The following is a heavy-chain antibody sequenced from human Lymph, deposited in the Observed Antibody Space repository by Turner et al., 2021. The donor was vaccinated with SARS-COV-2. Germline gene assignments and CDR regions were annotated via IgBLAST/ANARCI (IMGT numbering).Heavy chain of an antibody. D-gene: IGHD1-26*01. Sequence: QVQLVESGGGVVQPGRSLRPSRAASGFTFCCDAMHWVRQAPGKGLEWVALISYDGINKYYADSVKGRFTISRDNSKNTLYLQMNSLRAEDTAVYYCARALSGSYFRPFDYWGQGTLVTVSS. CDR1: GFTFCCDA. CDR3: ARALSGSYFRPFDY. V-gene: IGHV3-30-3*01. J-gene: IGHJ4*02. CDR2: ISYDGINK.